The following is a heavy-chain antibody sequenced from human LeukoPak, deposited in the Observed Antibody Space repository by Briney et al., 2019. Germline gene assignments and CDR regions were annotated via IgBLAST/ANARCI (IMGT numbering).Heavy chain of an antibody. CDR1: GFTFSSYA. CDR3: ARENSGRVWSGYYASYNYGMDV. D-gene: IGHD3-3*01. V-gene: IGHV3-30*04. J-gene: IGHJ6*02. CDR2: ISNDGRNK. Sequence: PGTSLRLSCEASGFTFSSYALHWVRQAPGKGLEWVACISNDGRNKYYADSVKGRFTISRDNSKNTLYLQMTSLRDEDTAVYYCARENSGRVWSGYYASYNYGMDVWGQGTTVTVS.